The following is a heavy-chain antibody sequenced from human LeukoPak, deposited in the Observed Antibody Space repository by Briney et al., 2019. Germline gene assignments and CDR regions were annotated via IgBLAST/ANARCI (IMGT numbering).Heavy chain of an antibody. D-gene: IGHD6-6*01. CDR2: INHSGST. CDR1: GGSFSGYY. J-gene: IGHJ4*02. CDR3: ARGPLGSSSDY. Sequence: SETLSLTCAVYGGSFSGYYWSWIRQPPGKGLERIGEINHSGSTNYNLSLKSRVTISVDTSKNQFSLKLSSVTAADTAVYYCARGPLGSSSDYWGQGTRVTVSS. V-gene: IGHV4-34*01.